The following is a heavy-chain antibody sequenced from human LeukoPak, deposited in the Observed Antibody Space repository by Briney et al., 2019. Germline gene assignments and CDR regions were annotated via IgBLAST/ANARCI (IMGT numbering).Heavy chain of an antibody. CDR2: IYTSGNT. CDR3: ARVRGITSMAYFDY. V-gene: IGHV4-4*07. D-gene: IGHD5-18*01. J-gene: IGHJ4*02. Sequence: PSETLSLTCTVSGASISNYYWIWLRQPAGKGLEWIGLIYTSGNTNYNPSLKSRVTMSVDTSKNHFSLKLSSVTAADTAVYYCARVRGITSMAYFDYWGQGTLVTVSS. CDR1: GASISNYY.